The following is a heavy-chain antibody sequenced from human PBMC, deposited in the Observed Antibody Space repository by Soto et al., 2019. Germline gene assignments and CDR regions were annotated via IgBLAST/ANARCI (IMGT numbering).Heavy chain of an antibody. CDR2: IYPGDSDT. V-gene: IGHV5-51*01. CDR1: GYSFTSYW. D-gene: IGHD3-3*01. Sequence: PGESLKISCKGSGYSFTSYWIGWVRQMPGKGLEWMGIIYPGDSDTRYSPSFQGQVTISADKSISTAYLQWSSLKASDTAMYYCARPRRKSIFGLYDAFDICDQGTTVTVSS. J-gene: IGHJ3*02. CDR3: ARPRRKSIFGLYDAFDI.